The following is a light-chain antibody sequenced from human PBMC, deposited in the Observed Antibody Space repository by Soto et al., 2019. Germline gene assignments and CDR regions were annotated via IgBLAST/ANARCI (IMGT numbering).Light chain of an antibody. J-gene: IGKJ1*01. CDR1: QSITTN. Sequence: EVVMTQSPVTLSVSPGERATLSCRASQSITTNLAWYQQKPGQAPRLLIYGASTRATGVPARFSGSGSGTQFTLTIISLQSEDFALSDCQQYNDWPPKRTFGQGTRVDFK. V-gene: IGKV3-15*01. CDR2: GAS. CDR3: QQYNDWPPKRT.